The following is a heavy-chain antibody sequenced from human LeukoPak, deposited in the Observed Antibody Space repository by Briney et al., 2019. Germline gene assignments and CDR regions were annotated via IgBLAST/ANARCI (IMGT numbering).Heavy chain of an antibody. CDR3: AHILTGYYMDY. CDR1: GYTFTSYD. V-gene: IGHV1-18*01. CDR2: ISAYNGNT. J-gene: IGHJ4*02. D-gene: IGHD3-9*01. Sequence: GASVKVSCKSSGYTFTSYDITWVRQAPGQGLEWMGWISAYNGNTNYAQKLQGRVTMTTDTSTTTAYMELGSLSSDDTAVYYCAHILTGYYMDYWGQGTLVTVSS.